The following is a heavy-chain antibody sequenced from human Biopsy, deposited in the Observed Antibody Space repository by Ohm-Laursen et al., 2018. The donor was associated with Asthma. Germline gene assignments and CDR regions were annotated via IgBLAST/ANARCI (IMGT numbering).Heavy chain of an antibody. J-gene: IGHJ4*02. CDR1: GYSLTDLS. V-gene: IGHV1-24*01. Sequence: SVKVSCKLSGYSLTDLSMHWVRQAPGQGLEWMGGHDHEEGGTVNARRFQGRVTMTEDTSTDTAYMELSSLSSDDTAVYYCASDFPKDYVRYNFQFWGQGTLVTVSS. D-gene: IGHD4-17*01. CDR2: HDHEEGGT. CDR3: ASDFPKDYVRYNFQF.